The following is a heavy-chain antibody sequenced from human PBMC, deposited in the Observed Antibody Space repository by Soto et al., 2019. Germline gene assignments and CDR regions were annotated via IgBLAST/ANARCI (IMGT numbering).Heavy chain of an antibody. J-gene: IGHJ5*02. CDR3: AKGLYYDFWSGYFHNWFDP. Sequence: PGESLKISCAASGFTFSSYAMSWVRQAPGKGLEWVSAISGSGGSTYYADSVKGRFTISRDNSKNTLYLQMNSLRAEDTAVYYCAKGLYYDFWSGYFHNWFDPWGQGTLVTVSS. D-gene: IGHD3-3*01. CDR1: GFTFSSYA. CDR2: ISGSGGST. V-gene: IGHV3-23*01.